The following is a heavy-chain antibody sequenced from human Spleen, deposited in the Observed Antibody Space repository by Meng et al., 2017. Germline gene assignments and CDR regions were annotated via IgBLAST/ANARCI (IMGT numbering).Heavy chain of an antibody. CDR2: VITNSGDT. J-gene: IGHJ5*02. V-gene: IGHV1-2*06. D-gene: IGHD4-17*01. Sequence: VLLVPPGAEVKRPGPLGKSSFKDSVSTSTAYILHWVRQAPGKGLEWMGRVITNSGDTNYVQKFQGRVTMTRDTSMSTVYMELSRLRSVDTAVYYCAGDYGDFLEFDPWGQGTLVTVSS. CDR3: AGDYGDFLEFDP. CDR1: VSTSTAYI.